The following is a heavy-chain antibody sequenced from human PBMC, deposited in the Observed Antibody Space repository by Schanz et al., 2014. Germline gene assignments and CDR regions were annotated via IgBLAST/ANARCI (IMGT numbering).Heavy chain of an antibody. CDR3: ARDRRFFDRDDLYYFDS. CDR1: GYIFINSG. CDR2: ISGYNHNK. V-gene: IGHV1-18*01. J-gene: IGHJ4*02. Sequence: QIQLVQSGPEVKKPGATVKVSCKASGYIFINSGISWVRQAPGQGLEWMGWISGYNHNKEYDQKFQGRVTMTTDTSTSTAYMALTDLRSDDTAVYYCARDRRFFDRDDLYYFDSWGQGTLVTVSS. D-gene: IGHD3-3*01.